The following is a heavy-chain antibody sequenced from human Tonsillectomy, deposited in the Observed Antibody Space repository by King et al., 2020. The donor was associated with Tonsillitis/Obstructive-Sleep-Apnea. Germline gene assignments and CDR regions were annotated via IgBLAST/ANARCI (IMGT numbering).Heavy chain of an antibody. Sequence: QLVQSGAEVKKPGESLKISCKGSGYSFTNYWIGWVRQKPGKGLEWMGIIHPGDSDTRYRPSFQGQVSAYQSISTAYLQWSSLKASDTAIYYCARCFYYGSGSYYMAASDIWGQGTMVIVSS. CDR2: IHPGDSDT. CDR1: GYSFTNYW. J-gene: IGHJ3*02. D-gene: IGHD3-10*01. CDR3: ARCFYYGSGSYYMAASDI. V-gene: IGHV5-51*01.